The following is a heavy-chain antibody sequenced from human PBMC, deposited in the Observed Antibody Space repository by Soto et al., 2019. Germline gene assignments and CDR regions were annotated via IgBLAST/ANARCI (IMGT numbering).Heavy chain of an antibody. Sequence: EVQLLESGGGLVQPGGSLRLSCAASGFTFNTYVMNWVRQAPGKGLEWVSTISYSADKTHYADSVKGRFTISRDNSRDTLFLQMNSLTADDAVVYYCARRARTATTNCGAFDVWGQGTMVTVSS. V-gene: IGHV3-23*01. D-gene: IGHD1-7*01. CDR1: GFTFNTYV. CDR2: ISYSADKT. J-gene: IGHJ3*01. CDR3: ARRARTATTNCGAFDV.